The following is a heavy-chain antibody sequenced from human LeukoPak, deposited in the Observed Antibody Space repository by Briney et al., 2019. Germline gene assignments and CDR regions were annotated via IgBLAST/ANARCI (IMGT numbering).Heavy chain of an antibody. Sequence: SETLSLTCTVTGGSISSSSSYYWGWIRQPPGKGLEWIATIYYSGITYYNPSLKSRVTISVDTSKNEVSLMLTSVTAADTAVYYCASDSISMNAFDAWGQGTMVTVSS. V-gene: IGHV4-39*07. CDR1: GGSISSSSSYY. J-gene: IGHJ3*01. D-gene: IGHD3-22*01. CDR2: IYYSGIT. CDR3: ASDSISMNAFDA.